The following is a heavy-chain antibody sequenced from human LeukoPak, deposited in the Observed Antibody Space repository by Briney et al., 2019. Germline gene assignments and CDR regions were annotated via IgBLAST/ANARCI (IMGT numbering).Heavy chain of an antibody. V-gene: IGHV4-59*12. D-gene: IGHD1-20*01. CDR3: ARVDGITGTPDY. CDR1: GGSISSYY. Sequence: SETLSLTCTVSGGSISSYYWSWIRQPPGKGLEWIGYIYHSGSTYYNPSLKSRVTISVDRSKNQFSLKLSSVTAADTAVYYCARVDGITGTPDYWGQGTLVTVSS. CDR2: IYHSGST. J-gene: IGHJ4*02.